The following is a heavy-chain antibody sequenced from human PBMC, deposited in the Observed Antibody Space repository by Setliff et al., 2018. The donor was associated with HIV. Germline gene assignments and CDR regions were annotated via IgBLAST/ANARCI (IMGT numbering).Heavy chain of an antibody. V-gene: IGHV4-39*01. CDR3: ASGQWLEHAFDI. CDR2: FYYSWST. Sequence: SETLSLTCTVSGGSISSSSYYWGWIRQPPGKGLEWIGSFYYSWSTYYNPSLKSRVTVSVDTSKDQFSLRLSSVTVADTAAYYCASGQWLEHAFDIWGQGTMVTVSS. J-gene: IGHJ3*02. CDR1: GGSISSSSYY. D-gene: IGHD6-19*01.